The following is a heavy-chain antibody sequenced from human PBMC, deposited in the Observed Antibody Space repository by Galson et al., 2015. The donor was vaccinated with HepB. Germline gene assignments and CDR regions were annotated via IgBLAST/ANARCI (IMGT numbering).Heavy chain of an antibody. Sequence: SVKVSCKASGGTFNSYTINWVRQAPGRGLEWMGAIITILGPRTHAQKFQDRVTVTADESTSTVYMELTSLRSEDTAVYFCAREVSAAATTYAFDRWGQATVVTVSS. J-gene: IGHJ3*02. CDR1: GGTFNSYT. V-gene: IGHV1-69*13. CDR2: IITILGPR. D-gene: IGHD1-26*01. CDR3: AREVSAAATTYAFDR.